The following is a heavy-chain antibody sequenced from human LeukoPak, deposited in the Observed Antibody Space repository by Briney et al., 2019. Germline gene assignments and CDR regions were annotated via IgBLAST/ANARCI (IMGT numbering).Heavy chain of an antibody. V-gene: IGHV4-59*01. CDR2: IFYSGST. CDR3: ASSIVVVPAAIWKNAFDI. Sequence: NASETLSLTCTVSGGSISSYYWSWIRQPPGKGLEWIGYIFYSGSTNYNPSLKSRVTISVDTSKNQFSLKLSSVTAADTAVYYCASSIVVVPAAIWKNAFDIWGQGTMVTVSS. J-gene: IGHJ3*02. D-gene: IGHD2-2*02. CDR1: GGSISSYY.